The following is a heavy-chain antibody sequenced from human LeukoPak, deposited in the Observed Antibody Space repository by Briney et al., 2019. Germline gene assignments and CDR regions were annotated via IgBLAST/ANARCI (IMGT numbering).Heavy chain of an antibody. D-gene: IGHD3-10*01. CDR2: IGKDGSEQ. Sequence: PGGSLRLSCTVSGFTFSQYWKRWVRQAPGEGLEWVAAIGKDGSEQRYVDSVKGRFTNSRDNAKSSVYLQMTSLGAENTAVYYCATYTQYFGAPGTDYWGQGDLVTVSS. CDR1: GFTFSQYW. CDR3: ATYTQYFGAPGTDY. J-gene: IGHJ4*02. V-gene: IGHV3-7*01.